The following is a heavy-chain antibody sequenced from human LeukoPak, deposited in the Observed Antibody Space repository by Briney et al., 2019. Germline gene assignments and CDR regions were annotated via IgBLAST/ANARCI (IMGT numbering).Heavy chain of an antibody. CDR1: GYSISSGCF. V-gene: IGHV4-38-2*01. CDR3: ARYYYDSSGYYWGNFDY. CDR2: IYHSGST. D-gene: IGHD3-22*01. J-gene: IGHJ4*02. Sequence: PSETLSLTCAVSGYSISSGCFWAWIRQPPGKGLEWIGNIYHSGSTYYNPSLKSRVTISVDTSKNQFSLKLSSVTAADTAVYYCARYYYDSSGYYWGNFDYWGQGTLVTVSS.